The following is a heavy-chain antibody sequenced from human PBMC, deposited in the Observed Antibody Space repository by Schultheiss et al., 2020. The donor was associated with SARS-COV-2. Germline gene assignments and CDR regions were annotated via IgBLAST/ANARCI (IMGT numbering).Heavy chain of an antibody. V-gene: IGHV1-69*13. D-gene: IGHD6-13*01. J-gene: IGHJ5*02. CDR2: IIPIFGTA. CDR3: ARDRYPRSSWYRFWFDP. Sequence: SVKVSCKASGYTFTSYAMHWVRQAPGQGLEWMGGIIPIFGTANYAQKFQGRVTITADESTSTAYMELSSLRSEDTAVYYCARDRYPRSSWYRFWFDPWGQGTLVTVSS. CDR1: GYTFTSYA.